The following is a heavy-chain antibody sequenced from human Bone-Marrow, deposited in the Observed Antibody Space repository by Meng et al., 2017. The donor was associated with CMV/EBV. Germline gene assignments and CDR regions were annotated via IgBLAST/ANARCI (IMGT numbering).Heavy chain of an antibody. CDR2: ISHDGDYK. CDR3: ARESLLELPAFDI. CDR1: GFYFSRSA. V-gene: IGHV3-30-3*01. Sequence: GGSLRLSCAASGFYFSRSAMHWIRQTSGRWLEWVAVISHDGDYKDYADFVKGRFTISRDNSKNTLSLHMDSLRPDDTATYYCARESLLELPAFDIWGQGTMVTVSS. D-gene: IGHD1-7*01. J-gene: IGHJ3*02.